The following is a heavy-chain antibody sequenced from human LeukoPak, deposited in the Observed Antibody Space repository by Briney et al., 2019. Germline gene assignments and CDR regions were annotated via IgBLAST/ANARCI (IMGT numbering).Heavy chain of an antibody. CDR1: GYTFTGYY. D-gene: IGHD6-6*01. Sequence: ASVKVSCKASGYTFTGYYMHWVRQAPGHGLEWMGWINSNSGGTNYAQKFQGRVTMTRDTSTTTAYMELNRLRSDDTAVYYCARVRRPEYSSSSYYYYMDVWGKGTTVTVSS. CDR2: INSNSGGT. CDR3: ARVRRPEYSSSSYYYYMDV. J-gene: IGHJ6*03. V-gene: IGHV1-2*02.